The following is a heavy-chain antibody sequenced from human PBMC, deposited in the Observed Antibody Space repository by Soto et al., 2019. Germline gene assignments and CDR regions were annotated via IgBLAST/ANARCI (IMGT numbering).Heavy chain of an antibody. CDR2: IIPIFGTA. D-gene: IGHD3-3*01. J-gene: IGHJ2*01. V-gene: IGHV1-69*01. Sequence: QVKLVQSGAEVKKPGSSVKVSCKASGGTFSSYAISWVRQAPGQGLEWMGGIIPIFGTANYAQKFQGRVTITADESTSTAYMELSSLRSEDTAVYYCARDLTIFGVVIGYFDLWGRGTLVTVSS. CDR3: ARDLTIFGVVIGYFDL. CDR1: GGTFSSYA.